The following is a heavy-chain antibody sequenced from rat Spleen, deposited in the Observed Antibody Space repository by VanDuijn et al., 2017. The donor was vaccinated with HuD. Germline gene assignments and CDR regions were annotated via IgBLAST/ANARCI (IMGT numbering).Heavy chain of an antibody. V-gene: IGHV5-31*01. Sequence: EVQLVESGGGLVQPGRSLKLSCVASGFTFNNYWMTWIRQAPGKGLEWVASIPNTGGSTYYRDSVKGRFTISRDNAKSTLYLQMDSLRSEDTASYYCARHALRVYLHNWFAYWGQGTLVTVSS. D-gene: IGHD1-9*01. CDR2: IPNTGGST. J-gene: IGHJ3*01. CDR3: ARHALRVYLHNWFAY. CDR1: GFTFNNYW.